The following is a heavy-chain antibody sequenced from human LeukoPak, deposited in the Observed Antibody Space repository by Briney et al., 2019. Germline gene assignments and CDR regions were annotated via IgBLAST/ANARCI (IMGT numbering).Heavy chain of an antibody. CDR3: SRSQFDY. CDR1: GFAFSSYW. J-gene: IGHJ4*02. V-gene: IGHV3-74*03. CDR2: INGDGTIT. Sequence: GGSLRLSCAASGFAFSSYWMLWVRQAPGKGLVWVSRINGDGTITTYADFAKGRFTISRDNTKNILYLEMNNLRAEDTGIYYCSRSQFDYWGQGILVTVSS.